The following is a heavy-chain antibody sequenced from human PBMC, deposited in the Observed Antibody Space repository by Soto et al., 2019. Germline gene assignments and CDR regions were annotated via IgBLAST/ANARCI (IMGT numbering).Heavy chain of an antibody. D-gene: IGHD3-3*01. V-gene: IGHV4-4*09. CDR2: IYRTGST. CDR3: ARQIGDDPFDI. J-gene: IGHJ3*02. Sequence: SETLSLTCSVSGGSITTYYWNWIRQSPGKGLEWIGYIYRTGSTHYNPSLNSRAAISLGTSRNQFSLQLKSVTAADTAVYFCARQIGDDPFDIWGQGTMVTVSS. CDR1: GGSITTYY.